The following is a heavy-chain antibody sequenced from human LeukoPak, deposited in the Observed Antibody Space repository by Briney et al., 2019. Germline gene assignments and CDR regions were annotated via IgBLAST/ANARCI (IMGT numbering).Heavy chain of an antibody. D-gene: IGHD4-17*01. Sequence: GGSLRLSCAASGFTFHDYAMHWVRHAPGKGLEWVSFITGDGSGTYYADSVKGRFTISRDNSGNSLYLQMDSLRTVDTAFYYCARDRGTTGFTSWGQGALVTVSS. J-gene: IGHJ4*02. CDR1: GFTFHDYA. CDR3: ARDRGTTGFTS. CDR2: ITGDGSGT. V-gene: IGHV3-43*02.